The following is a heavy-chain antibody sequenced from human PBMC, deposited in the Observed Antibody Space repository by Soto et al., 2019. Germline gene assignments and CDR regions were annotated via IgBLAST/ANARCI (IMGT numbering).Heavy chain of an antibody. CDR3: AKAPQEDGYNPGPFDY. CDR2: ISWDGGST. V-gene: IGHV3-43*01. Sequence: GGSLRLSCAASGFTFDDYTMHWVRQAPGKGLEWVSLISWDGGSTYYADSVKGRFTISRDNSKNYLYLQMNSLRTEDTALYYCAKAPQEDGYNPGPFDYWGQGTLVTVSS. CDR1: GFTFDDYT. J-gene: IGHJ4*02. D-gene: IGHD5-12*01.